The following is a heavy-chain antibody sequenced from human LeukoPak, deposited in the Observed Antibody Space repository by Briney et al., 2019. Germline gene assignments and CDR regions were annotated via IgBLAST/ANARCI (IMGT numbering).Heavy chain of an antibody. CDR2: VNNSGST. CDR3: ARGGYSYGYGY. Sequence: TSETLSLTCAVYGGSFSDYYWSWIRQPPGKGLEWIGEVNNSGSTNYNPSLKSRVTISVDTSKNQFSLKLSSVTAADTAVYYCARGGYSYGYGYWGQGNLVTVSS. J-gene: IGHJ4*02. V-gene: IGHV4-34*01. CDR1: GGSFSDYY. D-gene: IGHD5-18*01.